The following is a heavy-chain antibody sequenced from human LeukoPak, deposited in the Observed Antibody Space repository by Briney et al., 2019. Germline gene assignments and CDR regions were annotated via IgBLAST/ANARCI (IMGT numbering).Heavy chain of an antibody. Sequence: SETLSLTCTVSGGSINSYYWGWIRQPAAKGLEWIGRIYTTGSTNYNPSLESRVTMSVDTSKNQFSLKLTSVTAADTAMYYCARAGYTISYYSLDYWGQGTLVTVCS. D-gene: IGHD1-26*01. J-gene: IGHJ4*02. CDR2: IYTTGST. CDR1: GGSINSYY. V-gene: IGHV4-4*07. CDR3: ARAGYTISYYSLDY.